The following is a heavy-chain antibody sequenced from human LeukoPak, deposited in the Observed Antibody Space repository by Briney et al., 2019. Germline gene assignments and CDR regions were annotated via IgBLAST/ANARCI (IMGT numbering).Heavy chain of an antibody. V-gene: IGHV3-7*01. D-gene: IGHD5-18*01. CDR3: ARDTGGGYSCYDC. CDR1: GFTLSSNW. Sequence: PGGSLRLSCAASGFTLSSNWMNWVRQAPGKGLEWVANIKQDGSEKYYVDSVKGRFTISRDNAKNSLYLQMNSLRAEDTAVYYCARDTGGGYSCYDCWGQGTLVTVSS. J-gene: IGHJ4*02. CDR2: IKQDGSEK.